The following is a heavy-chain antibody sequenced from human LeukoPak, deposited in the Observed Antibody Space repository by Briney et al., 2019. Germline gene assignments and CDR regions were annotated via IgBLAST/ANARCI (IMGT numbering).Heavy chain of an antibody. Sequence: SETLSLTCTVSGGSISSGGYYWSWIRQHPGKGLEWIGYILNSGSTYYNPSLKSRVTISVDTSKNQFSLKLSSVTAADTAVYYCARGVWYSAGNWFDPWGQGTPVTVSS. CDR3: ARGVWYSAGNWFDP. CDR2: ILNSGST. J-gene: IGHJ5*02. CDR1: GGSISSGGYY. D-gene: IGHD2-21*02. V-gene: IGHV4-31*03.